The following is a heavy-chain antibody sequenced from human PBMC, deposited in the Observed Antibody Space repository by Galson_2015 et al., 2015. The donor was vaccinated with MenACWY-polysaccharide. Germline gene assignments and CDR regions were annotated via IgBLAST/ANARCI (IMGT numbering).Heavy chain of an antibody. J-gene: IGHJ4*02. CDR3: ARADLCRGGPCSFYDY. D-gene: IGHD2-15*01. V-gene: IGHV3-23*01. CDR1: GFIFNTYG. Sequence: SLRLSCAASGFIFNTYGMAWARQAPGKGLEWVSAISGSASGGTTYYAASVKGRFTISKDNSKNTLYLQMKSLRVEDTAVYYCARADLCRGGPCSFYDYWGQGTLVTASS. CDR2: ISGSASGGTT.